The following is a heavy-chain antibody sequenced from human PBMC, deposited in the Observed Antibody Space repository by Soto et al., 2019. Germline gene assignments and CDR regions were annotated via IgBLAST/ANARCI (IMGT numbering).Heavy chain of an antibody. Sequence: QVQLVESGGGAVQPGRSLRLSCAASGFTFSNNGIHWVRQAPGKGLEWVAVISSDGINKYYADSVKGRSTISRDNSKNTLFLQMNSLIVEDTVVYYCAMDIYGGSSRFDYWGQGTLVTVS. V-gene: IGHV3-30*03. CDR2: ISSDGINK. CDR1: GFTFSNNG. J-gene: IGHJ4*02. CDR3: AMDIYGGSSRFDY. D-gene: IGHD2-15*01.